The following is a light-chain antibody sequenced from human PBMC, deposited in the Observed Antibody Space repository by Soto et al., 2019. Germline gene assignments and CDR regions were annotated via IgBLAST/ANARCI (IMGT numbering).Light chain of an antibody. Sequence: QSVLTQPASVSGSPGQSITISCTGTSSDLGGYNSVSWYQQHPGNAPKLMIYGVSNRPSGVSNRFSGSKSGNTASLTISGLQAEDEADYYCSSYTSSSTLDVFGGGTKLTVL. CDR1: SSDLGGYNS. J-gene: IGLJ2*01. CDR2: GVS. V-gene: IGLV2-14*03. CDR3: SSYTSSSTLDV.